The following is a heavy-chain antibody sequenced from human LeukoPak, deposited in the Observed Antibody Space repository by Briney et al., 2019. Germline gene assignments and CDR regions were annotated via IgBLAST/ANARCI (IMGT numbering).Heavy chain of an antibody. CDR3: ARGLYYYDSSAYAFDY. V-gene: IGHV3-53*01. J-gene: IGHJ4*02. Sequence: GGSLRLSCAASGFTVSSNYMSWVRQAPGKGLEWVSVIYSGGSTYYADSVKGRFTISRDNPKNTLYLQMNSLRAEDTAVYYCARGLYYYDSSAYAFDYWGQGTLVTVSS. D-gene: IGHD3-22*01. CDR1: GFTVSSNY. CDR2: IYSGGST.